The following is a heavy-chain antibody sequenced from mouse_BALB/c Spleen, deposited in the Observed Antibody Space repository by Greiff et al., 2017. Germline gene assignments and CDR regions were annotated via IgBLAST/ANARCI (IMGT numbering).Heavy chain of an antibody. Sequence: EVKLVESGGGLVKPGGSLKLSCAASGFAFSSYDMSWVRQTPEKRLEWVAYISSGGGSTYYPDTVKGRFTISRDNAKNTLYLQMSSLKSEDTAMYYCARLGNYGDAMDYWGQGTSVTVSS. CDR2: ISSGGGST. D-gene: IGHD2-1*01. CDR3: ARLGNYGDAMDY. J-gene: IGHJ4*01. V-gene: IGHV5-12-1*01. CDR1: GFAFSSYD.